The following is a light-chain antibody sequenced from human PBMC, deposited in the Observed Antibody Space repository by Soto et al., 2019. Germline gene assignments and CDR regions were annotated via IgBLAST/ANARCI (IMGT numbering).Light chain of an antibody. V-gene: IGKV3-20*01. CDR1: QTVNRNY. J-gene: IGKJ4*01. Sequence: EIVLTQSPGTLSLSPGESAPLSCRASQTVNRNYLAWYQQKPGQAPRLLIYGASSRATGIPDRFSGSGSGTDFTLTISRLEPEDFAVYYCQQYGSSPLTFGGGTKVDIK. CDR3: QQYGSSPLT. CDR2: GAS.